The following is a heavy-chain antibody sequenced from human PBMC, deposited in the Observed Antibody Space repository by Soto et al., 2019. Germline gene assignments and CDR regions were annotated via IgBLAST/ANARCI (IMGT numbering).Heavy chain of an antibody. CDR3: ATSGSPHYYGMDV. Sequence: GESLKISCKASGYSFTSYWIGWVRQTPGKGLEWMGSIYPADSDTRYSPSFQGQVTISADKSIRTAYLEWSNLKASDTAMYYCATSGSPHYYGMDVWGQGTTV. J-gene: IGHJ6*02. D-gene: IGHD3-10*01. CDR1: GYSFTSYW. CDR2: IYPADSDT. V-gene: IGHV5-51*01.